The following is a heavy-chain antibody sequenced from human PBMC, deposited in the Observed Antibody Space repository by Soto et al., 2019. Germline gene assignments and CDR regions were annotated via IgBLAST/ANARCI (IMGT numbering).Heavy chain of an antibody. D-gene: IGHD6-6*01. Sequence: SVKVSCKASGGTFSSYAISWVRQAPGQGLEWMGGIIPIFGTANYAQKFQDRVTITADESTSTAYMELSSLRSEDTAVYYCAREGGGSSSGYYYYYYGMDVWGQGTTVTVSS. CDR2: IIPIFGTA. CDR1: GGTFSSYA. V-gene: IGHV1-69*13. J-gene: IGHJ6*02. CDR3: AREGGGSSSGYYYYYYGMDV.